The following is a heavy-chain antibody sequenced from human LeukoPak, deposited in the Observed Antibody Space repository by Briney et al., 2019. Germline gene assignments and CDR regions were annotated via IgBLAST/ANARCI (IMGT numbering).Heavy chain of an antibody. Sequence: SSETLSLTCAVYGGSFSGYYWSCIRQPPGKGLEWIGEINHSGSTNYNPSLKSRVTISVDTSKNQFSLKLSSVTAADTAVYYCAIGQQPGAFDIWGQGTMVTVSS. CDR2: INHSGST. J-gene: IGHJ3*02. D-gene: IGHD6-13*01. CDR3: AIGQQPGAFDI. CDR1: GGSFSGYY. V-gene: IGHV4-34*01.